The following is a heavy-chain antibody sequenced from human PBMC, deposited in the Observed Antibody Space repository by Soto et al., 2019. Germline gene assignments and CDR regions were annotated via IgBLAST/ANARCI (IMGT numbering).Heavy chain of an antibody. Sequence: QVQLVESGGGVVQPGRSLRLSCVASGFTFSNNGIHWVRQAPGKGLEWVAVISSDGSKKYYADSVKGRFTISRDNSKNTLYLQMNSLRADDTAVYYCAMDLYGGSSRFDYGGQGTLVTVSS. J-gene: IGHJ4*02. D-gene: IGHD2-15*01. CDR3: AMDLYGGSSRFDY. V-gene: IGHV3-30*03. CDR1: GFTFSNNG. CDR2: ISSDGSKK.